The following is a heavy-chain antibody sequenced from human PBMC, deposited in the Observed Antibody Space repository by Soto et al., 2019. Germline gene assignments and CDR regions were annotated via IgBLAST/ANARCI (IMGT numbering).Heavy chain of an antibody. J-gene: IGHJ4*02. Sequence: GASVKVSCKTSGYAFPHYVINWVRQAPGHGLEWMGFSTHTGNTNYAQNFQGRVVLTTDTSTSTAYMEVTSLRSDDTAVYYCARSGEHPLDYWGQGTPLTVSS. D-gene: IGHD1-26*01. CDR1: GYAFPHYV. CDR2: STHTGNT. CDR3: ARSGEHPLDY. V-gene: IGHV1-18*01.